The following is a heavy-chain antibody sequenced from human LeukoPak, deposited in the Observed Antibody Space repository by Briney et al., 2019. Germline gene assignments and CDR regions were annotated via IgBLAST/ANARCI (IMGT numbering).Heavy chain of an antibody. CDR3: ARPKVAAAGIHWFDP. CDR1: GFTFSSSW. Sequence: GALRLSCAASGFTFSSSWMSWVRQAPGKGLEWIGEINHSGSTNYNPSLKSRVTISVDTSKNQFSLKLSSVTAAGTAVYYCARPKVAAAGIHWFDPWGQGTLVTVSS. CDR2: INHSGST. D-gene: IGHD6-13*01. V-gene: IGHV4-34*01. J-gene: IGHJ5*02.